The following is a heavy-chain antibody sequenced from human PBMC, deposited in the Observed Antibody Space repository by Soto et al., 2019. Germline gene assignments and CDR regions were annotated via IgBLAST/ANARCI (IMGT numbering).Heavy chain of an antibody. CDR1: GGSISSNNW. V-gene: IGHV4-4*02. CDR3: PRLFYYYYGMDV. J-gene: IGHJ6*02. CDR2: VHYTGRT. Sequence: QVHLQESGPGLVRPSGTLSLICVVSGGSISSNNWWTWVRQPPGKGLEWIGEVHYTGRTSYNPSLESRVTMSVDRSKNHFSLRLDSVTAADTARYYCPRLFYYYYGMDVWGQGTTVTVSS.